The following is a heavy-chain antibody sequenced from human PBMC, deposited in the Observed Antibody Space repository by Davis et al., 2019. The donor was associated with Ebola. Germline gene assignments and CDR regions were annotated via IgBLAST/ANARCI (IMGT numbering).Heavy chain of an antibody. V-gene: IGHV3-43*02. D-gene: IGHD4-11*01. CDR3: AKVSRVKYDYYGMDV. J-gene: IGHJ6*02. CDR1: GFMFENYA. Sequence: GESLKISCAASGFMFENYAMHWVRQAPGKGLEWVSLISGDGSRTYYADSVKGRFTISRDNSKNSLHLQMNSLRTEDTALYYCAKVSRVKYDYYGMDVWGQGTTVTVSS. CDR2: ISGDGSRT.